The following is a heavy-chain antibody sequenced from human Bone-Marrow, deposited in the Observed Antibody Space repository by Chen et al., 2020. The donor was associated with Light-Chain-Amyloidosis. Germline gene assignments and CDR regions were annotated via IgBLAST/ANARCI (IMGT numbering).Heavy chain of an antibody. CDR2: IYYSGNS. J-gene: IGHJ4*02. Sequence: QVQLQESGPGLVEPSQTLSLTCTVFGDSIGSGEYYRNWIRQSPGKGLEWIGYIYYSGNSYYNPSLKSRATISVDTSKNQFSLKLTSVTAEDTAVYYCASHSPGDYGNPGSDYWGQGTLVTVSS. D-gene: IGHD4-4*01. CDR1: GDSIGSGEYY. V-gene: IGHV4-30-4*01. CDR3: ASHSPGDYGNPGSDY.